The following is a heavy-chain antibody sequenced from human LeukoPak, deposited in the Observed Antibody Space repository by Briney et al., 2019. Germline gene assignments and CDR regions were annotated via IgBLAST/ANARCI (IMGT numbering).Heavy chain of an antibody. D-gene: IGHD3-3*01. J-gene: IGHJ5*02. CDR1: GGFFSGYY. Sequence: SETLSLTCAVYGGFFSGYYWSWIRQPPGKGLEWIGEINHSGSTNYNPSLKSRVTISVDTSKNQFSLKLSSVTAADTAVYYCGRHKPTYYDFWSGYYSGWFDPWGQGTLVTVSS. CDR3: GRHKPTYYDFWSGYYSGWFDP. V-gene: IGHV4-34*01. CDR2: INHSGST.